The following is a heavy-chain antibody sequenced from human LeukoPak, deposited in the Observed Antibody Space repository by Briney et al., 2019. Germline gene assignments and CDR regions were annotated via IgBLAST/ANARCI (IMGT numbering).Heavy chain of an antibody. CDR3: ARNLYYYDSSGYSRALGY. D-gene: IGHD3-22*01. CDR1: GFTFSSYS. J-gene: IGHJ4*02. V-gene: IGHV4-34*01. CDR2: INHSGST. Sequence: PGGSLRLSCAASGFTFSSYSMNWVRQAPGKGLEWIGEINHSGSTNYNPSLKSRVTISVDTSKNQFSLKLSSVTAADTAVYYCARNLYYYDSSGYSRALGYWGQGTLVTVSS.